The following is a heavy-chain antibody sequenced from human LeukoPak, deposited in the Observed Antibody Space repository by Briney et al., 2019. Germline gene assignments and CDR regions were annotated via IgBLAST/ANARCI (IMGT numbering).Heavy chain of an antibody. CDR2: ISSTSGST. Sequence: GGSLRLSCTASGFTFSSYAMSRVRQAPGKGLEWVSTISSTSGSTYYADSVKGRFTISRDNSKNTLYLQMNSLRVEDTAIYYCAKGQERTRIAARPSAFDFWGQGTLVTVSS. CDR1: GFTFSSYA. J-gene: IGHJ4*02. D-gene: IGHD6-6*01. V-gene: IGHV3-23*01. CDR3: AKGQERTRIAARPSAFDF.